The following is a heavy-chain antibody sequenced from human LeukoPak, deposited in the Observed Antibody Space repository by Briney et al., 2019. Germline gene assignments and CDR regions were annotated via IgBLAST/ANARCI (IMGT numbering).Heavy chain of an antibody. CDR3: ATLGETSGWYPDH. CDR1: GFTVSGSA. Sequence: PGGSLKLSCVASGFTVSGSAMHWVRQASGKGLECLGRVRSKGYNYATAYGASVKDRFIISRDDSKSTAYLQMSSLKSEDTAVYYCATLGETSGWYPDHWGQGTLVTVSS. J-gene: IGHJ4*02. V-gene: IGHV3-73*01. CDR2: VRSKGYNYAT. D-gene: IGHD6-19*01.